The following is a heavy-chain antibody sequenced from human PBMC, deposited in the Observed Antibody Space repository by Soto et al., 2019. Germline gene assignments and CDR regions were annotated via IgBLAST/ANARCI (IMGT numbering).Heavy chain of an antibody. D-gene: IGHD3-10*01. CDR3: ARERPTMVRSGGMDV. J-gene: IGHJ6*02. V-gene: IGHV3-48*01. CDR1: GFTVDSFS. Sequence: GVSLRLSCAAAGFTVDSFSINWVRQAPGKGLEWVSYISSSSSTIYYADSVKGRFTISRDNAKNSLYLQMNSLRAEDTAVYYCARERPTMVRSGGMDVWGQGTTVTVSS. CDR2: ISSSSSTI.